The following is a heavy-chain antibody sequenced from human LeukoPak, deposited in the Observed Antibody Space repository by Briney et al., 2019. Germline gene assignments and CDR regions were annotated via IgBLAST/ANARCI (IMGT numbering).Heavy chain of an antibody. CDR1: GGSISRYY. CDR3: ARVGYYDSSGYYAVDL. CDR2: IYTSGST. J-gene: IGHJ4*02. D-gene: IGHD3-22*01. V-gene: IGHV4-4*07. Sequence: PSETLSLTCTVSGGSISRYYWSWIRQPAGKGLEWIGRIYTSGSTNYNPSLKSRVTMSVDTSKNQFSLKLSSVTAADTAVYYCARVGYYDSSGYYAVDLWGQGTLVTVSS.